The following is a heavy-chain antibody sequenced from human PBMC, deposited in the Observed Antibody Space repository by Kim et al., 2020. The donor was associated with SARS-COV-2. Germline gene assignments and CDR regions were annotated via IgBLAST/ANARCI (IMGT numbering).Heavy chain of an antibody. Sequence: GGSLRLSCAASGFTVSKKYMSWVRQAPGKGLEWVSIIYSGDTTYYADSVKGRFTISRDSSKNTLYLQMNYLRAEDTGVYYCATYVGFLEWSPETFDIWGQGTTVTVSS. V-gene: IGHV3-53*01. J-gene: IGHJ3*02. CDR3: ATYVGFLEWSPETFDI. D-gene: IGHD3-3*02. CDR1: GFTVSKKY. CDR2: IYSGDTT.